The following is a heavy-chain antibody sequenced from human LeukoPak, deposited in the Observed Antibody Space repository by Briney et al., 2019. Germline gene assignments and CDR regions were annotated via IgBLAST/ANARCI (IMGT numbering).Heavy chain of an antibody. V-gene: IGHV3-74*01. Sequence: PGGSLRLSCAASGFTFSSYLMHWVRQAPGKGLVWVSRINTDGSRTSYADSVKGRFAISRDNAENTLYLQMNNLRAEDTAVYYCTRSDWFDPWGQGTLVTVSS. J-gene: IGHJ5*02. CDR1: GFTFSSYL. CDR2: INTDGSRT. CDR3: TRSDWFDP.